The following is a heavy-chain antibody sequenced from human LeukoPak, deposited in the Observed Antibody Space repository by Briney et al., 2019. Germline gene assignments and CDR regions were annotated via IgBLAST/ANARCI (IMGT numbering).Heavy chain of an antibody. CDR2: IIPILGIA. J-gene: IGHJ4*02. CDR1: GGTFSSYA. D-gene: IGHD3-22*01. Sequence: AVHVSCKASGGTFSSYAISWVRQAPGQGLEWMGRIIPILGIANYAQKFQGRVTITADKSTSTAYMELSSLRSEDTAVYYCARGAGGYYYNDYWGQGTLVSVSS. V-gene: IGHV1-69*04. CDR3: ARGAGGYYYNDY.